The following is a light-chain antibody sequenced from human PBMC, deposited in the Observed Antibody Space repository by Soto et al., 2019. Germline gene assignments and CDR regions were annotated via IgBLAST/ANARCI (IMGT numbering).Light chain of an antibody. Sequence: DIHMTQFPSSLSASVGDRVTITCRASQTIRNYLNWFQQKTGKAPQLLIYAASSLQTGVPSRFSGSVSGAEFNLTISSLQPEDTATYFCQQTYNVPQTYGPGTKVGIK. J-gene: IGKJ1*01. CDR1: QTIRNY. CDR2: AAS. CDR3: QQTYNVPQT. V-gene: IGKV1-39*01.